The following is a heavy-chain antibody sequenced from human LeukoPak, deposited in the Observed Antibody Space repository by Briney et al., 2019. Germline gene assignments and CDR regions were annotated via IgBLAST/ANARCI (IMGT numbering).Heavy chain of an antibody. J-gene: IGHJ4*02. CDR3: AREYSYESSAYYS. V-gene: IGHV1-2*02. CDR1: GYTFTGYY. CDR2: INPNSGGT. D-gene: IGHD3-22*01. Sequence: ASVKVSCRASGYTFTGYYMHWVRQAPGQGLEWMGWINPNSGGTNYAQKFQGRVTMTRDTSISTAYMELSRLRSDDTAVYYCAREYSYESSAYYSWGQGTLVTVSS.